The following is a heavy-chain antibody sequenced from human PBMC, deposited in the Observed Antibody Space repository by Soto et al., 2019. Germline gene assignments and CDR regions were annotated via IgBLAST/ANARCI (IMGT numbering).Heavy chain of an antibody. D-gene: IGHD6-19*01. Sequence: SETLSLTCTVSGGSISSSSYYWGWIRQPPGRGLEWIGYIYYSGSPYYNPSLKSRVTISVDTSKNQFSLKLSSVTAADTAVYYRAVPAASVAGASGSYYYYGMDVWGQGTTVTVSS. CDR3: AVPAASVAGASGSYYYYGMDV. CDR1: GGSISSSSYY. J-gene: IGHJ6*02. V-gene: IGHV4-39*01. CDR2: IYYSGSP.